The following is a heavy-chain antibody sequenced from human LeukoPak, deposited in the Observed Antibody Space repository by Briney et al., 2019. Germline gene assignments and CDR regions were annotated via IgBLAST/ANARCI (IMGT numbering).Heavy chain of an antibody. J-gene: IGHJ4*02. V-gene: IGHV1-18*04. CDR3: SKESGSISRYIGFDY. D-gene: IGHD5-12*01. CDR2: ISAYNGNT. CDR1: GYTFTSYG. Sequence: ASVKVSCKASGYTFTSYGIGWVRQSTGQQLEWMVWISAYNGNTNYAHKIQGRVTMTRETSTSTAYQELRRLRSVATAEYYGSKESGSISRYIGFDYWGQGTLVTVSS.